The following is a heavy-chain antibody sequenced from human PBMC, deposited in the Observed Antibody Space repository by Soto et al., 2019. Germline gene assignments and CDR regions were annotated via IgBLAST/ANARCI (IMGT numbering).Heavy chain of an antibody. CDR2: ILADYKT. D-gene: IGHD2-21*02. CDR3: AKDRSAGCGGDCHFDT. Sequence: GGSLRLSCAASGFTFSDYTMSWVRQAPGKVLESISVILADYKTYYADSVKGRFSISRDNSRNTVYLQMNNLRPEDTAVYYCAKDRSAGCGGDCHFDTWGRGTLVTVSS. J-gene: IGHJ4*02. V-gene: IGHV3-23*03. CDR1: GFTFSDYT.